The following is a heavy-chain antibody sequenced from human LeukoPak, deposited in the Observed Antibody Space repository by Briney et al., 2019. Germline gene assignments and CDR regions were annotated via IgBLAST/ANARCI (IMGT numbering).Heavy chain of an antibody. CDR1: GGSISSSSYY. CDR3: ARLNKPGWFDP. CDR2: IYYSGST. Sequence: SETLSLTCTVSGGSISSSSYYWGWIRQPPGKGLEWIGSIYYSGSTYYNPSLKSRLTISVDTSKNQFSLKLTSVTAADTAVYYCARLNKPGWFDPWGQGTLVTVSS. V-gene: IGHV4-39*01. D-gene: IGHD1-14*01. J-gene: IGHJ5*02.